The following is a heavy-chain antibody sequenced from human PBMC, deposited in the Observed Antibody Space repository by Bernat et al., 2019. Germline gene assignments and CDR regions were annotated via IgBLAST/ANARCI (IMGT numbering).Heavy chain of an antibody. CDR2: IFYSGTT. V-gene: IGHV4-39*01. CDR1: GASISSSNYY. CDR3: ARQARKKVTTPTGFDP. D-gene: IGHD4-17*01. J-gene: IGHJ5*02. Sequence: QLQLQESGPGLVKPSETLSLTCAVSGASISSSNYYWGWIRQPPGKGLEWIGSIFYSGTTYYSPSLKSRVTISVDTSKNQFSLKLSSVTAADTAVYYCARQARKKVTTPTGFDPWGQGTLGTVSS.